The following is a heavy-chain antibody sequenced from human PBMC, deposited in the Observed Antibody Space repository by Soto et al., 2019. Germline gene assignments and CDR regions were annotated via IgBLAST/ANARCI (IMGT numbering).Heavy chain of an antibody. D-gene: IGHD6-13*01. J-gene: IGHJ6*02. Sequence: GESLKISCKGSGYSFTSYWIGWVRQMPGKGLEWMGIIYPGDSDTRYSPSFQGQVTISADKSISTAYLQWSSLKASDAAMYYCARTAAAGKYYYGTDVWGQGTTVTVSS. CDR2: IYPGDSDT. V-gene: IGHV5-51*01. CDR1: GYSFTSYW. CDR3: ARTAAAGKYYYGTDV.